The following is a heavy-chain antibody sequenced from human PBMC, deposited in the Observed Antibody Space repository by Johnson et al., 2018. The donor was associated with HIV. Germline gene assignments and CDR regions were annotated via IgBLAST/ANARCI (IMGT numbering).Heavy chain of an antibody. Sequence: VQLVESGGGVVRPGGSLRLSCAASGFTFDDYGMSWVRQAPGKGLAWVSGISWNGGRTGYADSVKGRFTISRDNAKNSLYLQMNSLRAEDTAIYYCARDLRLGAIDAFDIWGQGTMVTVSS. V-gene: IGHV3-20*04. CDR2: ISWNGGRT. CDR3: ARDLRLGAIDAFDI. J-gene: IGHJ3*02. CDR1: GFTFDDYG. D-gene: IGHD1-26*01.